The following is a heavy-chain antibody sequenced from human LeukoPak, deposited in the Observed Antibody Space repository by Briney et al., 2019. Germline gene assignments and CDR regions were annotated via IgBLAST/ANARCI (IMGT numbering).Heavy chain of an antibody. CDR2: ICYSGST. CDR1: GGSVSSYY. CDR3: ARSYYYDSSGYPSPGFDY. Sequence: PSETLSLTCTVSGGSVSSYYWSWIRQPPGKGLEWIGYICYSGSTNYNPSLKSRVTISVDTSKNQFSLKLSSVTAADTAVYYCARSYYYDSSGYPSPGFDYWGQGTLVTVSS. J-gene: IGHJ4*02. V-gene: IGHV4-59*02. D-gene: IGHD3-22*01.